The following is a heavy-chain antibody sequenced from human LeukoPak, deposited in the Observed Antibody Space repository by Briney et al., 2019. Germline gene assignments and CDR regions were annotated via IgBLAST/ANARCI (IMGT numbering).Heavy chain of an antibody. CDR2: IYYSGST. D-gene: IGHD6-6*01. CDR1: GYSISSGYY. J-gene: IGHJ4*02. Sequence: SETLSLTCAVSGYSISSGYYWGCIRQPPGKGLEWIGSIYYSGSTYYNPSLKSRVTISVDTSKNQFSLKLSSVTAADTAVYYCASLPRLAARPRQIDYWGQGTLVTVSS. CDR3: ASLPRLAARPRQIDY. V-gene: IGHV4-38-2*01.